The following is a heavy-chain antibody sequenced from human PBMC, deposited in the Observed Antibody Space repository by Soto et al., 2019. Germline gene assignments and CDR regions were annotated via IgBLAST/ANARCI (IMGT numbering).Heavy chain of an antibody. D-gene: IGHD6-13*01. V-gene: IGHV5-51*01. Sequence: GESLKISCTGSGYRFTSYCIGWVRPMPGKGLEWMGIIYPGDSDTRYSPSFQGQVTISADKSISTAYLQWSSLKASDTAMYYCARTSAAGKYYYGMDVWGQGTTVTVSS. CDR1: GYRFTSYC. J-gene: IGHJ6*02. CDR2: IYPGDSDT. CDR3: ARTSAAGKYYYGMDV.